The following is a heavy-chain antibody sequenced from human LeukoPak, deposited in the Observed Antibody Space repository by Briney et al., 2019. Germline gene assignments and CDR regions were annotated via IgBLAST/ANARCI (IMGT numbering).Heavy chain of an antibody. Sequence: GRSLRLSCAASGFTFSSYGMHWVRQAPGKGLEWVAVISYDGSNKYYADSVKGRFTISRDNSKNTLYLQMNSLRAEDTAVYYCAKDPRYGGYLGGYFDYWGQGTLVTVSS. D-gene: IGHD4-17*01. CDR1: GFTFSSYG. V-gene: IGHV3-30*18. CDR3: AKDPRYGGYLGGYFDY. CDR2: ISYDGSNK. J-gene: IGHJ4*02.